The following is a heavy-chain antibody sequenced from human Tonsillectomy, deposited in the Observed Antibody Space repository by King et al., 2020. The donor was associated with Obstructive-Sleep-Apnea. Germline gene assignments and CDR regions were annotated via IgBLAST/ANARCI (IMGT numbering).Heavy chain of an antibody. J-gene: IGHJ6*02. CDR2: IIPILGIA. CDR3: ARAGVQPRYYYGMDV. CDR1: GGTFSSYA. Sequence: QLVQSGAEVKKPGSSVKVSYKASGGTFSSYAISWVRQAPGQGLEWMGRIIPILGIANYAQKFQGRVTITADKSTSTAYMELSSLRSEDTAVYYCARAGVQPRYYYGMDVWGQGTTVTVSS. V-gene: IGHV1-69*09. D-gene: IGHD6-13*01.